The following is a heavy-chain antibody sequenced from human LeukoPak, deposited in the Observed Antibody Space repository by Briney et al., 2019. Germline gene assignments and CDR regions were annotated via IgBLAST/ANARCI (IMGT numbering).Heavy chain of an antibody. Sequence: GESLQISCKGSGYSFTSYWIGWVRQMPGKGLEWMGIIYPGDSDTRYSPSFQGQVTISADKSISTAYLQWSSLKASDTAMYYCARHEEGLVWPAYYFDYCGQGTLVTVSS. CDR2: IYPGDSDT. CDR1: GYSFTSYW. CDR3: ARHEEGLVWPAYYFDY. V-gene: IGHV5-51*01. D-gene: IGHD2-21*01. J-gene: IGHJ4*02.